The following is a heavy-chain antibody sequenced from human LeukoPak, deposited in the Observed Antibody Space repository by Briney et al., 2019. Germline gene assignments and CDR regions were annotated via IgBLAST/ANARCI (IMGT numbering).Heavy chain of an antibody. J-gene: IGHJ2*01. CDR2: IYYNGST. Sequence: GGSLRLSCAASGFSVSSNYMSWVRQAPEKGLEWVSVIYYNGSTYYADSVRDRFTISRDDSRNMVYLQINSLRPEDTAVYYCARDRSGKGTWYFDLWGRSTLVTVSS. CDR1: GFSVSSNY. D-gene: IGHD6-25*01. V-gene: IGHV3-53*01. CDR3: ARDRSGKGTWYFDL.